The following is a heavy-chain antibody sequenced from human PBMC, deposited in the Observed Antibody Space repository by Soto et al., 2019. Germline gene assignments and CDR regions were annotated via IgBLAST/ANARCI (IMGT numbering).Heavy chain of an antibody. CDR2: IYHSGFS. D-gene: IGHD4-17*01. V-gene: IGHV4-31*03. Sequence: SETLSLTCTVSGGSISGAITSVSYYWSWIRQHPVKGLEWIGYIYHSGFSYYNPSLKSRVTISVDTSKNQFSLRLSSVTAADTAVYYCARAETTTVIKFEFWGAGTLVTVSS. CDR3: ARAETTTVIKFEF. J-gene: IGHJ4*02. CDR1: GGSISGAITSVSYY.